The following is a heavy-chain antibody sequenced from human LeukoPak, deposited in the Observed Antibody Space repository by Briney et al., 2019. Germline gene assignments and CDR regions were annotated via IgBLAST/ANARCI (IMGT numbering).Heavy chain of an antibody. CDR1: GFIFRSFW. CDR2: INQDGSEK. CDR3: ARDEGGGYTQGFVFVGAYFDS. J-gene: IGHJ4*02. V-gene: IGHV3-7*01. Sequence: PGGSLRLSCAVSGFIFRSFWMSWVRQAPGKGLEWVANINQDGSEKYYVDSVKGRFTISRDNVKSSLYLQMHSLRAEDAAVYYCARDEGGGYTQGFVFVGAYFDSWGQGTLVTVSS. D-gene: IGHD5-18*01.